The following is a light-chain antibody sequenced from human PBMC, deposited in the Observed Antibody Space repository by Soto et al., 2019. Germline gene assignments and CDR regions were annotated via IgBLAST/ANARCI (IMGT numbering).Light chain of an antibody. J-gene: IGLJ2*01. CDR2: EVS. CDR1: SSGVGGYKY. CDR3: SSYAGRNNLV. V-gene: IGLV2-8*01. Sequence: QSALTQPPSASGSPGQSVTISCTGTSSGVGGYKYVSWYQQHPGKAPKLIIYEVSERPSGVPDRFSGSKSGNTASLTVSGLQADDEADYYCSSYAGRNNLVCGGGTKLTVL.